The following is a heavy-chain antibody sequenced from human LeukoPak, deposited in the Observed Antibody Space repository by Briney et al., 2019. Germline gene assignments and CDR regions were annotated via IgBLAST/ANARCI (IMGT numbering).Heavy chain of an antibody. CDR3: ARNIPVTRWGY. Sequence: GGSLRLSCEASGFTVSNNYVTWVRQAPGEGLEWVSLIYSGGRTDYADSVKGRFTNSRDSSKNTVYLQMNSLRVEDTAVYYCARNIPVTRWGYWGLGTLVTVSS. V-gene: IGHV3-66*01. D-gene: IGHD2-15*01. J-gene: IGHJ4*02. CDR2: IYSGGRT. CDR1: GFTVSNNY.